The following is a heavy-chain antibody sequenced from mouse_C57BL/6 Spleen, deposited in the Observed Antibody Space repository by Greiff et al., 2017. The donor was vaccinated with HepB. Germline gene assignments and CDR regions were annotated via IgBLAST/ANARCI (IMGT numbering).Heavy chain of an antibody. CDR1: GFTFSSYA. V-gene: IGHV5-9-1*02. CDR3: TRVTTQRFAY. J-gene: IGHJ3*01. D-gene: IGHD2-3*01. CDR2: ISSGGDYI. Sequence: EVKVVESGEGLVKPGGSLKLSCAASGFTFSSYAMSWVRQTPEKRLEWVAYISSGGDYIYYADTVKGRFTIPRDNARNTLYLKMSSLKSEDTAMYYCTRVTTQRFAYWGQGTLVTVSA.